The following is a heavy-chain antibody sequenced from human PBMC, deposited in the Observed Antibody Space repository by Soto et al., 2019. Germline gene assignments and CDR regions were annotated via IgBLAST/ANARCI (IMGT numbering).Heavy chain of an antibody. CDR3: ARGVPTHFDY. J-gene: IGHJ4*02. V-gene: IGHV4-34*01. D-gene: IGHD1-1*01. CDR2: INHSGST. CDR1: GGSFRRYC. Sequence: PQETRRHTCAVYGGSFRRYCRRWIRQPPGKGLEWIGEINHSGSTNYNPSLKSRVTISVDTSKNQFSLKLSSVTAADTAVYYCARGVPTHFDYWAQGTLVTVS.